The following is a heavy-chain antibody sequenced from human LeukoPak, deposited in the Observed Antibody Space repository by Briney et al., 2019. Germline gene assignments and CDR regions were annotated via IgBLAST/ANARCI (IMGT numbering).Heavy chain of an antibody. CDR2: IIPIFGTA. Sequence: ASVKVSCKASGGTFSSYAISWVRQAPGQGLEWMGGIIPIFGTANYAQKFQGRVTMTRDTSTSTVYMELSSLRSEDTAVYYCARDYGSTKYYYGMDVWGQGTTVTVSS. CDR3: ARDYGSTKYYYGMDV. V-gene: IGHV1-69*05. D-gene: IGHD2-2*01. J-gene: IGHJ6*02. CDR1: GGTFSSYA.